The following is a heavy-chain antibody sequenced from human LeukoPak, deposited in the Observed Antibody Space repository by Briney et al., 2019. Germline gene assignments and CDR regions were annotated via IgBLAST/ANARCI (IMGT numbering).Heavy chain of an antibody. Sequence: PGGSLRLSCAASGFTFSSYSMNWVRQAPGKGLEWVSYISSSSSTIYYADSVKGRFTISRDNAKNSLYLQMNSLRAEDTAVYYCARGGYCSGGSCKRTYFQHWGQGTLVTVSS. J-gene: IGHJ1*01. CDR3: ARGGYCSGGSCKRTYFQH. CDR2: ISSSSSTI. V-gene: IGHV3-48*01. D-gene: IGHD2-15*01. CDR1: GFTFSSYS.